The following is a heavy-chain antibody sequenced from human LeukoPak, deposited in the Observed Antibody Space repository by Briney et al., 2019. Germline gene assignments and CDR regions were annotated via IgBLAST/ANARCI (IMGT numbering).Heavy chain of an antibody. J-gene: IGHJ4*02. D-gene: IGHD2-8*02. CDR2: ISYDGSYK. V-gene: IGHV3-30*18. Sequence: GGSLRLSCAASGFTFSTYGMHWVRQSPGKGLEWVAVISYDGSYKEYADSVKGRFTISRDNSKNTLYLQINSLRAEDTAVYYCAKMLNTGHAHAALDYWGQGTLVTVSS. CDR3: AKMLNTGHAHAALDY. CDR1: GFTFSTYG.